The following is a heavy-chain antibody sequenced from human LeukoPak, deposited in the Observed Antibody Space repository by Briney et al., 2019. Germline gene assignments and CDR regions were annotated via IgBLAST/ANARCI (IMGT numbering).Heavy chain of an antibody. J-gene: IGHJ5*02. V-gene: IGHV4-34*01. Sequence: SETLSLTCAVYGGPFSGYYWSWMRQPPGRGREWIGNNYYSGSAYYSSSLKSRVTVSVDTSKNQFSLKLNSVTAADTAVYYCARQSTIAAARIDRWGQGTLVTVSS. D-gene: IGHD6-25*01. CDR1: GGPFSGYY. CDR2: NYYSGSA. CDR3: ARQSTIAAARIDR.